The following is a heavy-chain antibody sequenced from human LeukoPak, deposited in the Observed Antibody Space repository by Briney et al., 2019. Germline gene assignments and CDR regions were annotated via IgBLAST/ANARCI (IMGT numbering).Heavy chain of an antibody. J-gene: IGHJ5*02. CDR1: GYTFTSYG. CDR2: ISAYNGNT. V-gene: IGHV1-18*01. D-gene: IGHD1/OR15-1a*01. CDR3: ARVKLVHGWFDP. Sequence: ASVKVSCKASGYTFTSYGISRVRQAPGQGLEWMGWISAYNGNTNYAQKLQGRVTMTTDTSTSTAYMELRSLRSDDTAVYYCARVKLVHGWFDPWGQGTLVTVSS.